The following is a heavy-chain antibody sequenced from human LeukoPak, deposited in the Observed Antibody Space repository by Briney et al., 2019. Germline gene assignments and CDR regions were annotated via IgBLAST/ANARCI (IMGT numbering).Heavy chain of an antibody. CDR3: ARAYCSGGSCYSAYFDY. V-gene: IGHV4-34*01. D-gene: IGHD2-15*01. J-gene: IGHJ4*02. CDR2: INHSGST. Sequence: SETLSLTCAVYGGSFSGYYWSWIRQPPGKVLEWIGEINHSGSTNYNPSLKSRVTISVDTSKNQFSLKLSSVTAADTAVYYCARAYCSGGSCYSAYFDYWGQGTLVTVSS. CDR1: GGSFSGYY.